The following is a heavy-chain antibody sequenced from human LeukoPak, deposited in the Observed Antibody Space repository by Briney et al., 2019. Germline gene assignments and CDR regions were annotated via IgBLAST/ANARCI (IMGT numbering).Heavy chain of an antibody. Sequence: GGSLRLSCTASGFAFSTYEMNWVRQAPGKGLEWVSYISTGGSTIEYADSVKGQFTISRDNAKNSLYLQMNSLRAEDTAVYYCARSQTTTVAGTWDYWGQGTLVTVSS. CDR3: ARSQTTTVAGTWDY. D-gene: IGHD6-19*01. J-gene: IGHJ4*02. V-gene: IGHV3-48*03. CDR1: GFAFSTYE. CDR2: ISTGGSTI.